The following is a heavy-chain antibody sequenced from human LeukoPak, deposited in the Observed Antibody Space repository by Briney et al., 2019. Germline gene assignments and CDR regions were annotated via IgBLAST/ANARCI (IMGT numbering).Heavy chain of an antibody. D-gene: IGHD3-10*01. J-gene: IGHJ4*02. CDR1: GFTFSSYA. CDR2: ISGSGGST. V-gene: IGHV3-23*01. Sequence: GGSLRLSCAASGFTFSSYAMRWVRQAPGKGLEWVSAISGSGGSTYYADSVKGRFTISRDNSKNTLYLQMNSLRAEDTAVYYCAQMVRGVPFDYWGQGTLVTVSS. CDR3: AQMVRGVPFDY.